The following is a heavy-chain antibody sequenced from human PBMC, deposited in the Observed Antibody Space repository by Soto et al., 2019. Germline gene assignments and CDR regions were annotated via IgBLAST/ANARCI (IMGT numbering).Heavy chain of an antibody. CDR3: ARALQGSSNWYAPITDWFDP. J-gene: IGHJ5*02. CDR1: GYTFTNYA. V-gene: IGHV1-3*01. D-gene: IGHD2-2*01. CDR2: INVGNGDT. Sequence: QVHLVQSGAEVKKPGASMSVSCKASGYTFTNYAIHWVRQAPGQRLEWMGWINVGNGDTKYSQKFQDRVTITRDTSASTAYMELSSLRSEDTAVYHCARALQGSSNWYAPITDWFDPWGQGTLVTVSS.